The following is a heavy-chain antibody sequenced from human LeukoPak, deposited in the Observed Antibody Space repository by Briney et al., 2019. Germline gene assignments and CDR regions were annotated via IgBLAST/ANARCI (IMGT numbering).Heavy chain of an antibody. D-gene: IGHD3-10*01. V-gene: IGHV1-8*01. CDR1: GYTFTSYD. CDR2: MNPNSGNT. CDR3: ARGPILVRGVIMADSVRGMDV. J-gene: IGHJ6*02. Sequence: WASVKVSCKASGYTFTSYDINWVRQATGQGLEWMGWMNPNSGNTGYAQKFQGRVTMTRNTSISTAYMELSSLSSEDTAVYYCARGPILVRGVIMADSVRGMDVWGQGTTVTVSS.